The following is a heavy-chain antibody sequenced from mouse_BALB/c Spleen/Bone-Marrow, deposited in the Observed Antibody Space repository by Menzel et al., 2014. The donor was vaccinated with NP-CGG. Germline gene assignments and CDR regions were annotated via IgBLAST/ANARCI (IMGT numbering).Heavy chain of an antibody. J-gene: IGHJ4*01. CDR2: IDPANGFA. CDR3: ARAYYGNYPYVMDY. Sequence: EVQLQQSGAELVKPGASVKLSCTASGFNIKDTYIHWVNQRPEQGLEWIGRIDPANGFAKYDPKFQGKATITADTSSNTAYLLLSSLTSEDTAVYYCARAYYGNYPYVMDYWGQGTSVTVSS. V-gene: IGHV14-3*02. CDR1: GFNIKDTY. D-gene: IGHD2-10*01.